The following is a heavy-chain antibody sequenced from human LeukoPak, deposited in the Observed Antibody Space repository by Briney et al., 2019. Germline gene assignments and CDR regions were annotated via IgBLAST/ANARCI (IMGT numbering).Heavy chain of an antibody. V-gene: IGHV4-34*01. CDR1: GGSFCGYY. CDR3: ARKYYDFWSGYFYWFDP. D-gene: IGHD3-3*01. Sequence: SETLSLTCAVYGGSFCGYYWSWIRQPLGKGLEWIGEINHSGSTNYDPSLKSRVTISVDTSKNQFSLKLSSVTAADTAVYYCARKYYDFWSGYFYWFDPWGQGTLVTVSS. CDR2: INHSGST. J-gene: IGHJ5*02.